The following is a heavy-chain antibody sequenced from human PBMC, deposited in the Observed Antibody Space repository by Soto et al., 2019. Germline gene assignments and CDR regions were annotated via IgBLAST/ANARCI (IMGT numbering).Heavy chain of an antibody. D-gene: IGHD3-10*01. CDR1: GFTFSSYA. J-gene: IGHJ4*02. V-gene: IGHV3-23*01. Sequence: GGSLRLSCAASGFTFSSYAMSWVRQAPVKGLEWVSAISGSGGSTYYADSVKGRFTISRDNSKNTLYLQMNSLRAEDTAVYYCAKEPAGAYYYGSGSYYVGDFVDYWGQGTLVTVSS. CDR3: AKEPAGAYYYGSGSYYVGDFVDY. CDR2: ISGSGGST.